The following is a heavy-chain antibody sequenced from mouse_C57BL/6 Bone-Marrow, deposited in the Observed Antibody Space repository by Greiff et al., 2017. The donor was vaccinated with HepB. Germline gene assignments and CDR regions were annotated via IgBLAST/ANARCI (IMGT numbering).Heavy chain of an antibody. D-gene: IGHD4-1*01. V-gene: IGHV5-17*01. CDR1: GFTFSDYG. J-gene: IGHJ3*01. CDR3: ARNWDNAY. Sequence: EVQLKESGGGLVKPGGSLKLSCAASGFTFSDYGMHWVRQAPEKGLEWVAYISSGSSTIYYADTVKGRFTISRDNAKNTLFLQMTSLRSEDTAMYYCARNWDNAYWGQGTLVTVSA. CDR2: ISSGSSTI.